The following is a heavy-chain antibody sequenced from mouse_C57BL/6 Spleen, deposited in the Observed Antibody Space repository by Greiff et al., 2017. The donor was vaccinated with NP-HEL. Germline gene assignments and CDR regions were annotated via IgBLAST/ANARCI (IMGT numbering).Heavy chain of an antibody. V-gene: IGHV14-3*01. CDR1: GFNIKNTY. CDR2: IDPANGNT. CDR3: ARVYYYGSRHFDY. Sequence: EVQLKESVAELVRPGASVKLSCTASGFNIKNTYMHWVKQRPEQGLEWIGRIDPANGNTKYAPKFQGKATITADTSSNTAYLQLSSLTSEDTAIYYCARVYYYGSRHFDYWGQGTTLTVSS. D-gene: IGHD1-1*01. J-gene: IGHJ2*01.